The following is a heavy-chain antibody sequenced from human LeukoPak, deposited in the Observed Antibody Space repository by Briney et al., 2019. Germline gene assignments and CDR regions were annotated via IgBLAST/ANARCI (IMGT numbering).Heavy chain of an antibody. V-gene: IGHV1-2*06. CDR2: INPNSGGT. Sequence: ASVKVSCKASGYTFTGYYMHWVRQAPGQGLEWMGRINPNSGGTNYAQKFQGRVTMTRDTSISTAYMELSRLRSDDTAVYHCARESHGSGSYYNELDYWGQGTLVTVSS. CDR3: ARESHGSGSYYNELDY. D-gene: IGHD3-10*01. CDR1: GYTFTGYY. J-gene: IGHJ4*02.